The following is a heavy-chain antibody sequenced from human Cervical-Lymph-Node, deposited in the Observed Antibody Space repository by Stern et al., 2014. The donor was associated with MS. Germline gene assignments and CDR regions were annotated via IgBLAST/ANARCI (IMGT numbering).Heavy chain of an antibody. V-gene: IGHV1-69*01. CDR2: IIPLLGTG. Sequence: QVQLEQSGAEVKKPAPAVKVSCKASGGSFSSYAFNWARKAPGQGIELMGGIIPLLGTGHHAQQFQGRVTINAEASINTDYLVESTLRPDDTAVYYCARDQRRLSSGSFAFDIWGQGTMVTVSS. CDR3: ARDQRRLSSGSFAFDI. J-gene: IGHJ3*02. D-gene: IGHD3-10*01. CDR1: GGSFSSYA.